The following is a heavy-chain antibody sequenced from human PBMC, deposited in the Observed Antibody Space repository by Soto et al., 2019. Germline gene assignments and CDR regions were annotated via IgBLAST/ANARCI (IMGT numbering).Heavy chain of an antibody. D-gene: IGHD1-26*01. CDR3: AEDQTIIVGADFWYFDL. V-gene: IGHV3-23*01. CDR2: ISGSGGRT. Sequence: EVQLLESGGGLVQPGGSLRLSSATSGFTFSSYAMSWVRQAPGKGLEWVSTISGSGGRTYYAHSVKGRLTISRDNSKNTLYLQMNSLRAEDTAVYYCAEDQTIIVGADFWYFDLWGRGTLVTVSS. CDR1: GFTFSSYA. J-gene: IGHJ2*01.